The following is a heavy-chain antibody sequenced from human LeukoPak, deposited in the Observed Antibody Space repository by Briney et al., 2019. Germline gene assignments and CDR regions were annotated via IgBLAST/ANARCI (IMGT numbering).Heavy chain of an antibody. CDR2: ISAYNGNT. J-gene: IGHJ4*02. V-gene: IGHV1-18*01. D-gene: IGHD5-18*01. Sequence: GASVKVSCKASGYTFTSHGISWVRQAPGQGLEWMGWISAYNGNTNYAQKLQGRVTMTTDTSTSTAYMELSSLRSEDTAVYYCARDGGDSYGQYYFDYWGQGTLVTVSS. CDR3: ARDGGDSYGQYYFDY. CDR1: GYTFTSHG.